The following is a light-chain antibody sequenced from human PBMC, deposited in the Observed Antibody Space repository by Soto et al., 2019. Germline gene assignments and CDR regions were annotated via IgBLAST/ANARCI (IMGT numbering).Light chain of an antibody. Sequence: EIVLTQSPGTLSLSPGERATLSCRASQSISSSYLAWYQQKPGQAPRLLIYGASSRATGIPDRFSGSGSGTDFSLTISRLEPEDCAAYYCQPYGSSPRTFGQGTKVEIK. V-gene: IGKV3-20*01. J-gene: IGKJ1*01. CDR1: QSISSSY. CDR3: QPYGSSPRT. CDR2: GAS.